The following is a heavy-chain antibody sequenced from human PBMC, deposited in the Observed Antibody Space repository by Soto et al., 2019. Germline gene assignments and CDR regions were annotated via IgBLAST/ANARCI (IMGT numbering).Heavy chain of an antibody. CDR2: IIPILGIA. CDR3: ARTRVASAPFDY. D-gene: IGHD2-15*01. CDR1: GGTFSSYT. V-gene: IGHV1-69*02. Sequence: QVQLVQSGAEVKKPGSSVKVSCKASGGTFSSYTISWVRQAPGQGLEWMGRIIPILGIANYAQKFQGRVRITAEKSTSTAYMELSSLRSEDTAVYYCARTRVASAPFDYWGQGTLVTVSS. J-gene: IGHJ4*02.